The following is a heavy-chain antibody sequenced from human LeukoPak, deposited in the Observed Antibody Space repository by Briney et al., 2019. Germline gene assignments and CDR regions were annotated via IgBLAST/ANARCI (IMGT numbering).Heavy chain of an antibody. CDR3: ARDAEYYYGSGSYRTFDY. D-gene: IGHD3-10*01. J-gene: IGHJ4*02. CDR2: ISSSSSYI. Sequence: PGGSLRLSCAASGFTFSSYAMSWVRQAPGKGLEWVSSISSSSSYIYYADSVKGRFTISRDNAKNSLYLQMNSLRAEDTAVYYCARDAEYYYGSGSYRTFDYWGQGTLVTVSS. V-gene: IGHV3-21*01. CDR1: GFTFSSYA.